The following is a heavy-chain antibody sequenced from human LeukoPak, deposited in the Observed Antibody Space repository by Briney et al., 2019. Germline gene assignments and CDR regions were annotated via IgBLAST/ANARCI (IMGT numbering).Heavy chain of an antibody. Sequence: ASVKVSCKASGYTFTGYYMHWVRQAPGQGLEWMGWINPNSGGTNYAQKFQGRVTMTRDTSISTAYMELSRLRSDDTAVYYCARDEVVVVPAAPEQYYYYYGMGVWGQGTTVTVSS. CDR3: ARDEVVVVPAAPEQYYYYYGMGV. V-gene: IGHV1-2*02. D-gene: IGHD2-2*01. J-gene: IGHJ6*02. CDR1: GYTFTGYY. CDR2: INPNSGGT.